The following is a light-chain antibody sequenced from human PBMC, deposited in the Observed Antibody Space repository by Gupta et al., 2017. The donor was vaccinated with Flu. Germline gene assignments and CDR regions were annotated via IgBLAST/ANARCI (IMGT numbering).Light chain of an antibody. J-gene: IGLJ3*02. CDR2: DDD. V-gene: IGLV3-21*02. Sequence: APGQTASIACGGDSIGSETVHWNQQKPGQAPVLVLYDDDFRPSGIPERFSGSNSGNTATLTISRVEAGDEADYSCQMWDTSTDHWLFGGGT. CDR3: QMWDTSTDHWL. CDR1: SIGSET.